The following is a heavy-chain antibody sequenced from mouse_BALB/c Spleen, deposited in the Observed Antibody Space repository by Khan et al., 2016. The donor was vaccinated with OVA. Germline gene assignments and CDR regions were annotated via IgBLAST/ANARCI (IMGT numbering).Heavy chain of an antibody. D-gene: IGHD1-2*01. CDR1: GYSITSGYG. CDR3: ARTARIKY. Sequence: EVKLLESGPGLVKPSQSLSLTCTVTGYSITSGYGWNWIRQFPGNKLEWIGYISYSGSTNYNPSLKSRISITRDTSKNQFFLQLNSVTTEDTATYYSARTARIKYWGQGTTLTVSS. J-gene: IGHJ2*01. V-gene: IGHV3-2*02. CDR2: ISYSGST.